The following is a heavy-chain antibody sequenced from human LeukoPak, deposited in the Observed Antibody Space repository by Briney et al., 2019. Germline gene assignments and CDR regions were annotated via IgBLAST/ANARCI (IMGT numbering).Heavy chain of an antibody. CDR1: GYSFTNYW. Sequence: GESLKISCKGSGYSFTNYWIAWVRQMPGKGLEWMGIIYPGDSDTRYSPSFQGQVTISADKSISTAYLQWSSLKASDTAMYYCASPTAATSLDAFDIWGQGTMVTVSS. CDR2: IYPGDSDT. D-gene: IGHD6-25*01. CDR3: ASPTAATSLDAFDI. V-gene: IGHV5-51*01. J-gene: IGHJ3*02.